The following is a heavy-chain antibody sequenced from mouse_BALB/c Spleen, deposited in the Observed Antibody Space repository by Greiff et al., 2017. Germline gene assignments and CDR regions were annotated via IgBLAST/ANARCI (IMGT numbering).Heavy chain of an antibody. J-gene: IGHJ3*01. Sequence: DVMLVESGGGLVKPGGSLKLSCAASGFTFSSYAMSWVRQTPEKRLEWVATISSGGSYTYYPDSVKGRFTISRDNAKNTLYLQMSSLRSEDTAMYCCAGGLRRGAYWGQGTLVTVSA. CDR1: GFTFSSYA. CDR3: AGGLRRGAY. V-gene: IGHV5-9-1*01. D-gene: IGHD2-4*01. CDR2: ISSGGSYT.